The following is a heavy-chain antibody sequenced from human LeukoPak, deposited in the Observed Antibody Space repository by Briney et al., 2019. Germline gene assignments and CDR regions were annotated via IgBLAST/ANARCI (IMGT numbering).Heavy chain of an antibody. CDR2: IYTSGST. V-gene: IGHV4-61*02. D-gene: IGHD1-7*01. CDR3: ARVPCNWKYGYFDY. J-gene: IGHJ4*02. CDR1: GGSISSGSYY. Sequence: PSQTLSLTCTVSGGSISSGSYYWSWIRQPAGKGLEWIGRIYTSGSTNYNPSLKSRVTISVDTSKNQFSLKLSSVTAADTAVYYCARVPCNWKYGYFDYWGQGTLVTVSS.